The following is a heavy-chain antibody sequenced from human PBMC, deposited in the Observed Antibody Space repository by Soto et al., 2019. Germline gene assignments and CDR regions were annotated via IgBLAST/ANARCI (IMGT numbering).Heavy chain of an antibody. CDR1: GFTFSSYG. CDR2: ISYDGSNK. CDR3: AKDTEGGMDV. Sequence: QVQLVESGGGVVQPGRSLRLSCAASGFTFSSYGMHWVRQAPGKGLEWVAVISYDGSNKYYADSVKGRFTISRDNSKNTVYLQMNSLRAEDTAVYYCAKDTEGGMDVWGQGTTVTVSS. V-gene: IGHV3-30*18. J-gene: IGHJ6*02.